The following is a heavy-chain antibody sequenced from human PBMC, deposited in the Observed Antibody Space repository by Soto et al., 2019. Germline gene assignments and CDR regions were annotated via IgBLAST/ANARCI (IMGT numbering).Heavy chain of an antibody. D-gene: IGHD3-10*01. Sequence: GASVKVSCKASGGTFSSYAISWVRQAPGQGLEWMGGIIPTFDTATYAEKFQGRVMITADESTSTAYMELSSLTSEDTAVYYCARAPRARFVYGMDVWGPGATVTVSS. J-gene: IGHJ6*02. CDR1: GGTFSSYA. CDR2: IIPTFDTA. CDR3: ARAPRARFVYGMDV. V-gene: IGHV1-69*13.